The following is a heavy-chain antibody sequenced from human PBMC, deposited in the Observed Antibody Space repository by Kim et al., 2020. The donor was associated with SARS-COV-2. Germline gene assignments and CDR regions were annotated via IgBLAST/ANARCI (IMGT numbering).Heavy chain of an antibody. CDR1: GYSFTSYW. D-gene: IGHD6-25*01. J-gene: IGHJ3*02. V-gene: IGHV5-51*01. CDR2: IYPGDSDT. CDR3: ARLRRDAAGRDAFDI. Sequence: GDSLKISCKGSGYSFTSYWIGWVRQMPGKGLEWMGIIYPGDSDTRYSPSFQGQVTISADKSISTAYLQWSSLKASDTAMYYCARLRRDAAGRDAFDIWGQGTMVTVSS.